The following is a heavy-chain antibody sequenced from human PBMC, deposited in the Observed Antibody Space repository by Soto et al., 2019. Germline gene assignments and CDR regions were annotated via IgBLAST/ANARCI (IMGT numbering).Heavy chain of an antibody. J-gene: IGHJ6*02. V-gene: IGHV1-69*02. CDR1: GGTFSSYT. Sequence: ASVKVSCKASGGTFSSYTISWVRQAPGRGLEWMGRIIPILGIANYAQKFQGRVTITADKSTSTAYMELSSLRSEDTAVYYCATWMELAYGMDVWGQGTTVTVSS. D-gene: IGHD1-7*01. CDR3: ATWMELAYGMDV. CDR2: IIPILGIA.